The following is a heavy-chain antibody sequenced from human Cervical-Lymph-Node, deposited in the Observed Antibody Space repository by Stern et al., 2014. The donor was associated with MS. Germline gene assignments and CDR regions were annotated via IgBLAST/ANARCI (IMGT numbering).Heavy chain of an antibody. D-gene: IGHD6-13*01. Sequence: EVQLEESGAEVKKPGESLKISCKGSGYSFITYWIVWVRQMPGKGLEWMGIIYPGDSDTRYSPSFQGQVTISADKSISTAYLQWSSLKASDTAMYYCARITSSSLYYYSYGMDVWGQGTTVTVSS. CDR3: ARITSSSLYYYSYGMDV. J-gene: IGHJ6*02. CDR1: GYSFITYW. V-gene: IGHV5-51*03. CDR2: IYPGDSDT.